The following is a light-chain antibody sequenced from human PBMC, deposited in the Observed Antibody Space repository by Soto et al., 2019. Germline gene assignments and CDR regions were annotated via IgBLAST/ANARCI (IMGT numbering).Light chain of an antibody. Sequence: QSALTQPASVSGSPGQSITISCTGTSSDIGVYNFVSWYQQHPGRAPKLMIFEVTNRPSGVSDRFSGSKSGSTASLTISGLQAEDEADYYCCSYTTSNTLVFGGGTKLTVL. CDR3: CSYTTSNTLV. CDR1: SSDIGVYNF. V-gene: IGLV2-14*01. CDR2: EVT. J-gene: IGLJ2*01.